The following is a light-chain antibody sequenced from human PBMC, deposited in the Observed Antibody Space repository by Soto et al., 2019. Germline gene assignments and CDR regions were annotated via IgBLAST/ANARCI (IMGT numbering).Light chain of an antibody. CDR1: SIDVGGYNY. V-gene: IGLV2-8*01. J-gene: IGLJ3*02. CDR3: SSYAGSNNFGV. Sequence: QSVLTQPPSASGSPGQSVTISCTGTSIDVGGYNYVSWYQQHPGKAPKLMIYEVSKRPSGVPDRFSGSKSGNTASLTVSGLQAEDEADYYCSSYAGSNNFGVFGGGTKLTVL. CDR2: EVS.